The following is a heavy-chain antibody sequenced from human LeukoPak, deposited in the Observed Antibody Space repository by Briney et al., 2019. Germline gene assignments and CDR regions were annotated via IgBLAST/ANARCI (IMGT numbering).Heavy chain of an antibody. D-gene: IGHD3-22*01. Sequence: SETLSLTCTVSGGSISSSSYYWGGIRQPPGKGLERIGSIYYSGSTYYNPSLKSRVTISVDTSKNQFSLKLSSVTAADTAVYYCARHRGNYDSSGYYFVFSSLDAFDIWGQGTMVTVSS. CDR3: ARHRGNYDSSGYYFVFSSLDAFDI. J-gene: IGHJ3*02. V-gene: IGHV4-39*01. CDR1: GGSISSSSYY. CDR2: IYYSGST.